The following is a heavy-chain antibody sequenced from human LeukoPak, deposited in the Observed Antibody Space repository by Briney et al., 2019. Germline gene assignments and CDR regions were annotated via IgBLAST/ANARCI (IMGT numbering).Heavy chain of an antibody. CDR1: GFTFSSYE. Sequence: GGSLRLSCAAFGFTFSSYEMNWVRQAPGKGLEWVSYISSSGSTIYYADSVKGRFTISRDNAKNSLYLQMNSLRAEDTAVYYCARVGCSGGSCRFGNYFDYWGQGTLVTVSS. V-gene: IGHV3-48*03. D-gene: IGHD2-15*01. J-gene: IGHJ4*02. CDR2: ISSSGSTI. CDR3: ARVGCSGGSCRFGNYFDY.